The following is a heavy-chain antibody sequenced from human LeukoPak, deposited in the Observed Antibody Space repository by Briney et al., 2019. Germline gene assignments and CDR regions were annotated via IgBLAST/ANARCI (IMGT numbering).Heavy chain of an antibody. D-gene: IGHD1-26*01. V-gene: IGHV4-39*01. Sequence: SETLSLTCTVSGGSISSSSYYWGWLRQPPGKGLEWIGSIYYSGSTYYNPSLKSSITISVDTSKNRFSLKLSSVTAADTAVYYCARRTTTVGLLKSGSYADYWGQGTLVTVSP. CDR1: GGSISSSSYY. J-gene: IGHJ4*02. CDR2: IYYSGST. CDR3: ARRTTTVGLLKSGSYADY.